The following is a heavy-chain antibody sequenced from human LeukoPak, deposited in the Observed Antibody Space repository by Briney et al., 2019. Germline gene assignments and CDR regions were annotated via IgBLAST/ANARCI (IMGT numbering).Heavy chain of an antibody. V-gene: IGHV1-46*01. J-gene: IGHJ3*02. CDR2: INPSGGST. CDR1: GYTFTGYY. D-gene: IGHD2-2*01. CDR3: ARDWLPYCSSTSCHGDAFDI. Sequence: GASVKVSCKASGYTFTGYYMHWVRQAPGQGLEWMGIINPSGGSTSYAQKFQGRVTMTRDTSTSTVYMELSSLRSEDTAVYYCARDWLPYCSSTSCHGDAFDIWGQGTMVTVSS.